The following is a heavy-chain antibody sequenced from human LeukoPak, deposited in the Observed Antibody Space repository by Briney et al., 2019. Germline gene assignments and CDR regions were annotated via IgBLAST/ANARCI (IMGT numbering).Heavy chain of an antibody. CDR2: IYHSGST. D-gene: IGHD1-7*01. CDR3: ARARITGTNRKCNWFDP. CDR1: GGSISSGGYY. Sequence: SQTLSLTCTVSGGSISSGGYYWSWIRQPPGKGLEWIGYIYHSGSTYYNPSPKSRVTISVDRSKNQFSLKLSSVTAADTAVYYCARARITGTNRKCNWFDPWGQGTLVTVSS. J-gene: IGHJ5*02. V-gene: IGHV4-30-2*01.